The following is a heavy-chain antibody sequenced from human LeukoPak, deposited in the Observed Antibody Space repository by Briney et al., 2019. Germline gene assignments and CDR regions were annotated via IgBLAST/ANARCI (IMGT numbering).Heavy chain of an antibody. CDR2: IYTSGST. CDR1: GGSISSGSYY. CDR3: ARDPSSDSSGYYSFDY. J-gene: IGHJ4*02. Sequence: SETLSLTCTVSGGSISSGSYYWSWIRQPAGKGLEWIGRIYTSGSTNYNPSLKSRVTISVDTSKNQFSLKLSSVTAADTAVYYCARDPSSDSSGYYSFDYWGQGTLVPSPQ. V-gene: IGHV4-61*02. D-gene: IGHD3-22*01.